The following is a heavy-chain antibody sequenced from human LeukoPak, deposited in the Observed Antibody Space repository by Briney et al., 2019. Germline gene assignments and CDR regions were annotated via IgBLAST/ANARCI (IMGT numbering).Heavy chain of an antibody. J-gene: IGHJ6*02. V-gene: IGHV3-21*01. CDR2: ISSSSSYI. CDR1: GFTFSSYS. D-gene: IGHD3-10*01. Sequence: GGSLRLSCAASGFTFSSYSMNWVRQAPGKGLEWVSSISSSSSYIYYADSVKGRFTISRDNAKNSLYLQMNSLRAEDTAVYYCARARGRGYYYGSGSCYYYGMDVWGQGTTVTVSS. CDR3: ARARGRGYYYGSGSCYYYGMDV.